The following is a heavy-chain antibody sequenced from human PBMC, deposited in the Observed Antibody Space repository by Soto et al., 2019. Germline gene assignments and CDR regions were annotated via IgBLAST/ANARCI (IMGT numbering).Heavy chain of an antibody. CDR1: GFTISTFS. D-gene: IGHD3-10*01. J-gene: IGHJ4*02. CDR3: ARGRGSGSYDY. V-gene: IGHV3-48*02. CDR2: ISTSSSTI. Sequence: EVQLVESGGGLVQPGGSLRLSCAGSGFTISTFSMNWVRQAPGKGLEWVSYISTSSSTIYYADSVKGRFTISTDTAKNSLYLQMSTLRDEDTAVYYCARGRGSGSYDYWGQGTLVTVSS.